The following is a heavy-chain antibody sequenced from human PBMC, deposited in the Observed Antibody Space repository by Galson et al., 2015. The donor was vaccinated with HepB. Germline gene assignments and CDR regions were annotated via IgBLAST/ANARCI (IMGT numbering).Heavy chain of an antibody. CDR2: TRNKANSYTT. CDR1: GFTFSDHY. V-gene: IGHV3-72*01. D-gene: IGHD3-3*01. J-gene: IGHJ6*02. Sequence: SLRLSCAASGFTFSDHYIDWVRRAPGKGLEWVGRTRNKANSYTTEYAASVKGRFTISRDDSKNSLYLQMNSLKTEDTAVYYCARKVITSDGSDVWGQGTTVTVSS. CDR3: ARKVITSDGSDV.